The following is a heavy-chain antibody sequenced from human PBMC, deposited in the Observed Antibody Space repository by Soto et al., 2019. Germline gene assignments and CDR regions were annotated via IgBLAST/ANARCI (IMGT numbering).Heavy chain of an antibody. Sequence: GGSLRLSCAVSGFTVSNNYMSWVSRIHFDGSTTRYAGSVQGRFTISRDNAKNTLYLQMISLRAEDTAVYYCVRDYYERGASYYIDYGMDVWGQGTTVTVSS. D-gene: IGHD3-22*01. CDR3: VRDYYERGASYYIDYGMDV. V-gene: IGHV3-74*01. J-gene: IGHJ6*02. CDR2: IHFDGSTT. CDR1: GFTVSNNY.